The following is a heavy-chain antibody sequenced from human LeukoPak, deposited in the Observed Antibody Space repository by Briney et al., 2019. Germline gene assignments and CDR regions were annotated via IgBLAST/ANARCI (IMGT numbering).Heavy chain of an antibody. J-gene: IGHJ3*02. V-gene: IGHV1-18*01. CDR2: ISVYKGNT. Sequence: EASVKVSCKASGYSFTSYGITWVRQAPGQGYEWMGWISVYKGNTNYAQKFQGRVTMTTDTSTSTAYMELRSLRSDDTAVYYCARDRSRVTTGAFDIWGQGTMVTVSS. CDR3: ARDRSRVTTGAFDI. D-gene: IGHD4-17*01. CDR1: GYSFTSYG.